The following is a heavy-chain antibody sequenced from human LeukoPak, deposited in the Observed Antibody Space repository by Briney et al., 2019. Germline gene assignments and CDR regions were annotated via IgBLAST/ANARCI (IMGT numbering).Heavy chain of an antibody. J-gene: IGHJ6*03. CDR3: ARGWELTAVDYYYMDV. D-gene: IGHD1-26*01. Sequence: TGGSLRLSCAASGFTFSNYWMHWVRKAPGKRLVLVSRINSGGSSTNYADSVKGRFTISRDNAKNTLYLQMNSLRAEDTAVYYCARGWELTAVDYYYMDVWGKGTTVTVSS. CDR1: GFTFSNYW. V-gene: IGHV3-74*01. CDR2: INSGGSST.